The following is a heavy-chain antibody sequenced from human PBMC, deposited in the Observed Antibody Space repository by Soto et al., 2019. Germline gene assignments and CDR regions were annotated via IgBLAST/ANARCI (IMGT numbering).Heavy chain of an antibody. CDR1: GGSISSYY. V-gene: IGHV4-59*01. CDR2: IYYSGST. CDR3: ARVAAAGIYGDWFDP. D-gene: IGHD6-13*01. Sequence: QVQLQESGPGLVKPSETLSLTCTVSGGSISSYYWSWIRQPPGKGLEWIGYIYYSGSTNYNPSLKSRVTISVDTSKNQFSLKLSSVTAADTAVYYCARVAAAGIYGDWFDPWGQGTLVTVSS. J-gene: IGHJ5*02.